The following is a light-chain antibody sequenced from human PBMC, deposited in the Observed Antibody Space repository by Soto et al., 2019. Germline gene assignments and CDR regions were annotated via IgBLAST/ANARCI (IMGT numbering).Light chain of an antibody. J-gene: IGKJ2*01. CDR3: QQYNQYPNT. CDR1: ESISYW. Sequence: DVQMTQSPSTLSASVGDRVSITCRASESISYWLAWYQQKPGKAPRLLISKASSLESGVPSRFSGSGSGTEFTLTISSLQPDDFATYYCQQYNQYPNTFGQGTKLEIK. V-gene: IGKV1-5*03. CDR2: KAS.